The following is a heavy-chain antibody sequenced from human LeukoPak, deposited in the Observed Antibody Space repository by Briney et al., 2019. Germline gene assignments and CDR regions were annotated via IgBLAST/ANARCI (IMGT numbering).Heavy chain of an antibody. CDR3: AKDRLGSYYYFDY. CDR1: GFTFSSYD. D-gene: IGHD3-10*01. J-gene: IGHJ4*02. Sequence: PGGSLRLSCAASGFTFSSYDMHWVRQATGKGLEWVSAIGTAGDTYYADSVKGRFTISRDNSRNTLYLQMNSLRAEDTAEYYCAKDRLGSYYYFDYWGRGTLVTVSS. V-gene: IGHV3-13*01. CDR2: IGTAGDT.